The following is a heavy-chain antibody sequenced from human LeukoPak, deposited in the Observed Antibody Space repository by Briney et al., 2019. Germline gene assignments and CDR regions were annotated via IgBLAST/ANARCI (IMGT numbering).Heavy chain of an antibody. D-gene: IGHD3-16*01. CDR3: ARGGGAYYDYVWGSYGGTFDI. CDR1: GGSISSYY. Sequence: PSETLSLTCTVSGGSISSYYWSWIRQAPGKGLEWIGYIYYSGSTNYNPSLKSRVTISVDTSKNQFSLKLSSVTAADTAVYCCARGGGAYYDYVWGSYGGTFDIWGQGTMVTVSS. CDR2: IYYSGST. J-gene: IGHJ3*02. V-gene: IGHV4-59*01.